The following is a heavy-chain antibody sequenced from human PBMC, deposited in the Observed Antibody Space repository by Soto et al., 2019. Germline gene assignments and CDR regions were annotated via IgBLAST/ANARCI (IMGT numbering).Heavy chain of an antibody. CDR1: GYSFTSYW. Sequence: GEPLKISCKGSGYSFTSYWISWVRQMPGKGLEWMGRIDPSDSYTNYSPSFQGHVTISADKSISTAYLQWSSLKASDTAMYYCATQGFDGYNYNGGEFLFDYWGQGTLVTVSS. CDR3: ATQGFDGYNYNGGEFLFDY. D-gene: IGHD5-12*01. J-gene: IGHJ4*02. V-gene: IGHV5-10-1*01. CDR2: IDPSDSYT.